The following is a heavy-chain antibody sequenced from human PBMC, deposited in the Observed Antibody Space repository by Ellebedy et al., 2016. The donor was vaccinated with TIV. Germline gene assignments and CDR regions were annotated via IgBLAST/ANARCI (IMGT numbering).Heavy chain of an antibody. Sequence: MPSETLSLTCTLSGASITDNYWSWVRQLPAKGMGWSGQIYYSGSTNYNPSLKSRVTISVDTSKTQFSRKLRSVTDADTPVYYCAGHPVEEKGAAGTWNDAFHIWGQGTKVTVSS. J-gene: IGHJ3*02. CDR1: GASITDNY. V-gene: IGHV4-59*08. CDR2: IYYSGST. CDR3: AGHPVEEKGAAGTWNDAFHI. D-gene: IGHD6-19*01.